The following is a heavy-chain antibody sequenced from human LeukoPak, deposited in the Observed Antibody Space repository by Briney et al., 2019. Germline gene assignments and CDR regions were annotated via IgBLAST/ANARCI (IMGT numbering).Heavy chain of an antibody. D-gene: IGHD2-15*01. CDR2: IRSKANSYAT. CDR3: TRLREGSCYYCYFDC. J-gene: IGHJ4*02. Sequence: GGSLRVSCAASGFTFSGSAMHWVRQASGKGLEWVGRIRSKANSYATAYAASVKGRFTISRDDSKNTAYLQMNSLKTEDTAVYYCTRLREGSCYYCYFDCWGQGTLVTVSS. V-gene: IGHV3-73*01. CDR1: GFTFSGSA.